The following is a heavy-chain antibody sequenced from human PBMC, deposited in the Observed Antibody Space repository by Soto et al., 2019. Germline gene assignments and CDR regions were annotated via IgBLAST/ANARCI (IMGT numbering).Heavy chain of an antibody. V-gene: IGHV1-2*02. CDR1: GYTFTRYY. D-gene: IGHD2-21*02. J-gene: IGHJ4*02. CDR3: ARQLAYCGGDCYTEPVDY. Sequence: QAQLVQSGTEVKKPGASVKVSCKTSGYTFTRYYIHWVRQAPGQGLEWMGLINPNSGDTKYAQRFQGRVTMTKDTSITTAYMQLTRLTSDDTAVYYCARQLAYCGGDCYTEPVDYWGQGTLVTVSS. CDR2: INPNSGDT.